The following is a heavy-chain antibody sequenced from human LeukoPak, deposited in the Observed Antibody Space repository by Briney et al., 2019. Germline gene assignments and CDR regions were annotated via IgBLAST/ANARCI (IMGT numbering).Heavy chain of an antibody. J-gene: IGHJ4*02. CDR3: ARDEGSGRWNFDY. CDR1: GFAVNNNY. CDR2: IYSCGST. Sequence: GGSLRLSCAASGFAVNNNYMSWVRQAPGKGLEWASIIYSCGSTYYADSVKGRFTISRDNSKNTLYLQMNSLRGEDTAVYYCARDEGSGRWNFDYWGQGTLVTVSS. D-gene: IGHD3-10*01. V-gene: IGHV3-53*01.